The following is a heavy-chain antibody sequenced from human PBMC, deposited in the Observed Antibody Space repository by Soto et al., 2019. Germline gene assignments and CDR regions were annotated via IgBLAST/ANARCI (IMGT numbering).Heavy chain of an antibody. Sequence: GGSLRLSCAASGFTFSSYSMSWVRQAPGKGLEWVSSISSSSSYIYYADSVKGRFTISRDNAKNSLYLQMNSLRAEDTAVYYCARDFIAAGGDYWGQGTLVTVSS. V-gene: IGHV3-21*01. CDR3: ARDFIAAGGDY. D-gene: IGHD6-13*01. J-gene: IGHJ4*02. CDR2: ISSSSSYI. CDR1: GFTFSSYS.